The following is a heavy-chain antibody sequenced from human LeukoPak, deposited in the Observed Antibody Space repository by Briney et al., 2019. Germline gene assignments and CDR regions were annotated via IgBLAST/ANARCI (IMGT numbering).Heavy chain of an antibody. J-gene: IGHJ5*02. CDR2: FYSGGAT. CDR1: GFSVSNKY. D-gene: IGHD3-10*01. CDR3: ARSRDVWFGELAS. V-gene: IGHV3-53*01. Sequence: QTGGSLRLSCAASGFSVSNKYMSWVRQAPGKGLEWVSVFYSGGATYYADSVKGRFTISRDDSSNTVHLQMKSLRVEDTAVYYCARSRDVWFGELASWGQGTLVTVSS.